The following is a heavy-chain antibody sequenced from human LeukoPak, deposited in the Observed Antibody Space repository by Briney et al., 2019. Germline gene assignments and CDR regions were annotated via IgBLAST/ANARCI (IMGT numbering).Heavy chain of an antibody. Sequence: SETLSLACAVYGGSFSGYYWTWIRQPPGKGLEWNGEINHSGSTNYNPSLKSRVTISIDTSKNLFSLKLSSVTAADMAVYYCARGDDYTGDLAYCFDYWGQGTLVTVSS. CDR3: ARGDDYTGDLAYCFDY. CDR2: INHSGST. V-gene: IGHV4-34*01. J-gene: IGHJ4*02. CDR1: GGSFSGYY. D-gene: IGHD2-21*02.